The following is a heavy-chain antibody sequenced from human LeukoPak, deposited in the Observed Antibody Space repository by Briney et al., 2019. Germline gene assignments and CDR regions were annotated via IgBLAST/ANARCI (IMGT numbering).Heavy chain of an antibody. J-gene: IGHJ6*04. V-gene: IGHV5-10-1*01. CDR2: IESSDSYT. CDR1: GYSFTSYW. Sequence: GLSLTISCPGSGYSFTSYWISWVRQTPGQGLEWMGRIESSDSYTNYSPPFQGHVTTSADKSISTAYLQCSSLKASDTAMYYCARHVWFGELLEPNYYYYGMDVWGKGTTVTVSS. CDR3: ARHVWFGELLEPNYYYYGMDV. D-gene: IGHD3-10*01.